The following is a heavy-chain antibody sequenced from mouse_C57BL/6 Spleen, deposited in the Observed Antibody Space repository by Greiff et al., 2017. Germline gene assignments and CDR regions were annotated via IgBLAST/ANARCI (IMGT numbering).Heavy chain of an antibody. CDR1: GFSFSSYG. V-gene: IGHV5-6*02. CDR2: ISSGGSYT. D-gene: IGHD2-3*01. CDR3: ARHADGYYDFDY. Sequence: EVMLVESGGDLVKPGGSLTLSCAASGFSFSSYGMSWVRQTPDKRLEWVATISSGGSYTYYPDSVKGRFTISRDNAKNTLYLQMSSLKSEDTAMYYCARHADGYYDFDYWGQGTTLTVSS. J-gene: IGHJ2*01.